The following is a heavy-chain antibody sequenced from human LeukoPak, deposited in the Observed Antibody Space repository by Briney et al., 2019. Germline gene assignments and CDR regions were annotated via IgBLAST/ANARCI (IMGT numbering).Heavy chain of an antibody. Sequence: LSLXXXVSXXSXXGSSYYWGWIRXPPGKGLEWIGSNYYSGSSYSNPSLTSRVTISVGTSKNQFSLKLNSVTATDTAVYYCARHYGPWGQGTLVTVSS. D-gene: IGHD3-10*01. CDR3: ARHYGP. CDR1: XXSXXGSSYY. CDR2: NYYSGSS. V-gene: IGHV4-39*01. J-gene: IGHJ4*02.